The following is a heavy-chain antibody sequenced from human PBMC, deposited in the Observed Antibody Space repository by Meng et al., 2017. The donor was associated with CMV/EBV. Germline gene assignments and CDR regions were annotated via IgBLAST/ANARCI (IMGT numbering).Heavy chain of an antibody. Sequence: SETLSLTCTVSGCSISSSSYYWGWIRQPPGKGLEWIGSIYYSGSTYYNPSLKSRVTISVDTSKNQFSLKLSSVTAADTAVYYCASYSFWGQGTLVTVSS. J-gene: IGHJ4*02. CDR1: GCSISSSSYY. CDR2: IYYSGST. CDR3: ASYSF. D-gene: IGHD4-11*01. V-gene: IGHV4-39*07.